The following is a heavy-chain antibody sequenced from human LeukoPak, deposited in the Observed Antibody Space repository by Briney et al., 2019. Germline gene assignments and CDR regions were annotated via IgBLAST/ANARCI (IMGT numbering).Heavy chain of an antibody. CDR3: ARGIAVAGRPWFDP. J-gene: IGHJ5*02. CDR2: INHSGST. CDR1: GGSFSGYY. Sequence: SETLSLTCAVYGGSFSGYYWSWIRQPPGKGLEWIGEINHSGSTNYNPSLKSRVTISVDTSKNQFSLKLSSVTAADTAVYYCARGIAVAGRPWFDPWGQGTLVTVSS. V-gene: IGHV4-34*01. D-gene: IGHD6-19*01.